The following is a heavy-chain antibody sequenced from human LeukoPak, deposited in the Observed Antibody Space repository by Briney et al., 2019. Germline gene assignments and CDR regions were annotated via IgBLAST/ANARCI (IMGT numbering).Heavy chain of an antibody. CDR2: INHSGST. D-gene: IGHD3-22*01. CDR1: GGSFSGYY. CDR3: ARDPAYYYDTTAYAFDL. Sequence: SETLSLTCAVYGGSFSGYYRSWIRQPPGKGLEWIGEINHSGSTNYNPSLKSRVTISVDTSKNQISLKLNSVTASDTAVYYCARDPAYYYDTTAYAFDLWGQGTMVTVSS. V-gene: IGHV4-34*01. J-gene: IGHJ3*01.